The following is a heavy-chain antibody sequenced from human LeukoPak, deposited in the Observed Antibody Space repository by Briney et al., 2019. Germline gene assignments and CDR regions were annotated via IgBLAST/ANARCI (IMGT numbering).Heavy chain of an antibody. CDR1: GYTFTGYY. V-gene: IGHV1-2*02. CDR3: ARVLRYSSGWPVNY. Sequence: ASVKVSCKASGYTFTGYYMHWVRQAPGQGLEWMGWINPNSGGTNYAQKFQGRVTMTRDTSISTAYMELSRLRSDDTAVYYCARVLRYSSGWPVNYWGQGTLVAVSS. CDR2: INPNSGGT. D-gene: IGHD6-19*01. J-gene: IGHJ4*02.